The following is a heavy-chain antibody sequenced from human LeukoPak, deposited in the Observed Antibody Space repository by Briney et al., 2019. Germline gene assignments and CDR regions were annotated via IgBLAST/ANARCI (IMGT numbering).Heavy chain of an antibody. CDR2: MNPNSGNT. V-gene: IGHV1-8*03. CDR1: GYTFTSYD. CDR3: ARATINYDILTGWTYWYYYMDV. J-gene: IGHJ6*03. D-gene: IGHD3-9*01. Sequence: GASVKVSCKASGYTFTSYDINWVRQATGQGLEWMGWMNPNSGNTGYAQKFQGRVTITRNTSISTAYMELSSLRSEDTAVYYCARATINYDILTGWTYWYYYMDVWGKGTTVTVSS.